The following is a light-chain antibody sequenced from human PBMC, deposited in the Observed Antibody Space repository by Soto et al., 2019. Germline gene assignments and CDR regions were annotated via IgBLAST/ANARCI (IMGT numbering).Light chain of an antibody. V-gene: IGKV4-1*01. CDR3: QQYGSSST. CDR2: TAS. Sequence: DIVMTQTPDSLAVSLDSRATITCKSSHSLFCTSNNKNYLAWYQQKPGQAPRLLIYTASNRATGIPDRFSGSGSGTDFTLTISRLEPEDFAVYYCQQYGSSSTFGQGTKVDIK. J-gene: IGKJ1*01. CDR1: HSLFCTSNNKNY.